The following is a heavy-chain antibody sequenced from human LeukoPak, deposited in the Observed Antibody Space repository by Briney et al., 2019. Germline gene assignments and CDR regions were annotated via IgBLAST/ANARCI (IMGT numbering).Heavy chain of an antibody. V-gene: IGHV3-30*18. J-gene: IGHJ4*02. CDR2: ISYDGSNK. D-gene: IGHD5-18*01. CDR3: VKPIQLWSPAPDY. CDR1: GFTFSSYG. Sequence: PGRSLRLSCAASGFTFSSYGMHWVRQAPGKGLEWVAVISYDGSNKYYADSVKGRFTISRDNSKNTLYLQMSSLRAEDTTVYYCVKPIQLWSPAPDYWGQGTLVTVSS.